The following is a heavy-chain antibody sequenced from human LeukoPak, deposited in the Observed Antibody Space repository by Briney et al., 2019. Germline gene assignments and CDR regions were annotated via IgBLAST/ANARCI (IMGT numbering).Heavy chain of an antibody. D-gene: IGHD4-17*01. CDR1: GYSFTSYW. CDR2: IDLRDSYN. Sequence: GESLRISCKGSGYSFTSYWISWVRQAPGKGLGWMGRIDLRDSYNKYRPSFQGHVTISADKSISTTYMQWSSLKASDTGMYYCARVEDGYGDYEGMYLQHWGEGTLVTVSS. CDR3: ARVEDGYGDYEGMYLQH. V-gene: IGHV5-10-1*01. J-gene: IGHJ1*01.